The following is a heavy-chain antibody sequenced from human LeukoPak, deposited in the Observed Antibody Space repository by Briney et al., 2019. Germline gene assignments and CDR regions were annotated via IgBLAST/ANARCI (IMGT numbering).Heavy chain of an antibody. J-gene: IGHJ5*02. CDR3: ARSKGGKTTVVTPWFDP. Sequence: GGSLRLSCAASGFTFSSYAMHWVRQAPGKGLEWVAVISYDGSNKYYADSVKGRFTISRDNSKNTLYLQMNSLRAEDTAVYYCARSKGGKTTVVTPWFDPWGQGTLVTVSS. D-gene: IGHD4-23*01. CDR1: GFTFSSYA. CDR2: ISYDGSNK. V-gene: IGHV3-30*04.